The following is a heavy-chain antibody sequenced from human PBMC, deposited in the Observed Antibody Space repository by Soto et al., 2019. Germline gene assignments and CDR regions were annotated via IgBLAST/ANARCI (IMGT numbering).Heavy chain of an antibody. CDR1: GGTFSSYA. J-gene: IGHJ3*02. CDR3: ARVAAYCGGDCDDAFDI. Sequence: SVKVSCKASGGTFSSYAISWVREAPGQGLEWMGGIIPFFGTVNYAQKFQGRVTITADESTSTAYKELSSLRSEDTAVYYCARVAAYCGGDCDDAFDIWGQGTMVTVSS. CDR2: IIPFFGTV. V-gene: IGHV1-69*13. D-gene: IGHD2-21*02.